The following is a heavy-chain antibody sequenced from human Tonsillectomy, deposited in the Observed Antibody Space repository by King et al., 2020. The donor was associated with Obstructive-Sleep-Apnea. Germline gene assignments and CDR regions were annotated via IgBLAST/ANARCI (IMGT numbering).Heavy chain of an antibody. CDR3: ARDLWNHYFDY. CDR2: ISTENGNT. Sequence: QLVQSGAEVKKPGASVKVSCKASGYTFSTYGMHWLHQAPGQRLEWMGWISTENGNTRYSQKFQGRLTITRDTSASTVYMELSSLRSEDTAVYYCARDLWNHYFDYRGQGTLVTVSA. V-gene: IGHV1-3*04. J-gene: IGHJ4*02. D-gene: IGHD1-1*01. CDR1: GYTFSTYG.